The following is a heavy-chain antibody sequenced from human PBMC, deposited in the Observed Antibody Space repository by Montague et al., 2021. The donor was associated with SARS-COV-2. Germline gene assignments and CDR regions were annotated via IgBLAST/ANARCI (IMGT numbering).Heavy chain of an antibody. V-gene: IGHV4-31*03. CDR3: ARGNITPSGFDI. CDR1: GDSISSANYY. CDR2: IYYTGGT. D-gene: IGHD1-14*01. J-gene: IGHJ3*02. Sequence: TLSLTCTVPGDSISSANYYWNWIRQNPGKDLEWIGYIYYTGGTHYNPSLESRLTMSIDTSKSQFSLRLSSVTAADTAVYYCARGNITPSGFDIWGQGTVGTVSS.